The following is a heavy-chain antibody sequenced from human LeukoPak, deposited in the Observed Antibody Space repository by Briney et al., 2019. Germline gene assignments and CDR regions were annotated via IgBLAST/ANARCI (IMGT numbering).Heavy chain of an antibody. V-gene: IGHV3-30*18. CDR3: AKETLRRIAVAADYFDY. CDR2: ISYDGSNK. CDR1: GFTFSSHG. J-gene: IGHJ4*02. Sequence: QPGGSLRLSCAASGFTFSSHGMHWVRQAPGKGLEWVAVISYDGSNKYYADSVKGRFTISRDNSKNTLYLQMNSLRAEDTAVYYCAKETLRRIAVAADYFDYWGQGTLVTVSS. D-gene: IGHD6-19*01.